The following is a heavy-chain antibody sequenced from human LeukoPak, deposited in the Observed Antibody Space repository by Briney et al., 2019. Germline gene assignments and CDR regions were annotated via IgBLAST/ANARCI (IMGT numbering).Heavy chain of an antibody. CDR1: GGSFSGYY. D-gene: IGHD3-22*01. CDR2: INHSGST. Sequence: SETLSLTCAVYGGSFSGYYWSWIRQPPGKGLEWIGEINHSGSTNYNPSLKSRVTMSVDTSKNQFSLKLSSVTAADTAVYYCLGHYYYDSSGYYYGYYYYYMDVWGKGTTVTVSS. CDR3: LGHYYYDSSGYYYGYYYYYMDV. V-gene: IGHV4-34*03. J-gene: IGHJ6*03.